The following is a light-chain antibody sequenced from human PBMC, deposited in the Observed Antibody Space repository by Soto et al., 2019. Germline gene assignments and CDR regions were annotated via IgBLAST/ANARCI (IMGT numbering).Light chain of an antibody. CDR1: QSVSNNY. V-gene: IGKV3-20*01. J-gene: IGKJ2*01. CDR3: HQYGSSPPYT. Sequence: EVVLTQSPGTLSLSPGESATLSCRASQSVSNNYFAWYQQKPGQAPRLLIFVSSDRATGIPDRFSGSGSGTDFTLTISRLESEDFAVYYCHQYGSSPPYTFGQGTKLEIK. CDR2: VSS.